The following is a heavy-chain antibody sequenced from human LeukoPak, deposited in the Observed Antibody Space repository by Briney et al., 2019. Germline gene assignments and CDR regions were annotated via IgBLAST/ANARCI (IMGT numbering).Heavy chain of an antibody. Sequence: LRLSCAASGFTFSDYYMSWIRQPPGKGLEWIGYIYYSGSTYYNPSLKSRVTISVDTSKNQFSLKLSSVTAADTAVYYCARADYSNFSLFDYWGQGTLVTVSS. V-gene: IGHV4-30-4*08. D-gene: IGHD4-11*01. CDR3: ARADYSNFSLFDY. CDR1: GFTFSDYY. J-gene: IGHJ4*02. CDR2: IYYSGST.